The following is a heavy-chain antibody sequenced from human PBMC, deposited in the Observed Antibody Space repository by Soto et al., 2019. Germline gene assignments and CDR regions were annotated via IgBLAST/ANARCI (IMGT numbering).Heavy chain of an antibody. CDR3: VRWDSGNPEN. D-gene: IGHD1-26*01. V-gene: IGHV3-72*01. Sequence: GGSLRLSCVVSGFTLSDHYIDWVRQAPGKGLEWVGRTKNKAQRYTTEYAASVKGRFTISRDDSENSVYLQMNSLKTEDTAVYYCVRWDSGNPENWGQGPWSPSPQ. CDR2: TKNKAQRYTT. J-gene: IGHJ1*01. CDR1: GFTLSDHY.